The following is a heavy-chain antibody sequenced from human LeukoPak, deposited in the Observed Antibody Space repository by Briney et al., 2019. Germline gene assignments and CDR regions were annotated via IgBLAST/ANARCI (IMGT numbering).Heavy chain of an antibody. Sequence: ASVKVSCKASGYPFTSYNINWVRQATGQGLEWMGWMNTNSGNTGYSQNFQGRVTMTRDTSINTAYMELSSLMSEDAAVYYCARGLPKAVFGVVIEDWGQGTLVTVSS. J-gene: IGHJ4*02. CDR2: MNTNSGNT. CDR1: GYPFTSYN. D-gene: IGHD3-3*01. CDR3: ARGLPKAVFGVVIED. V-gene: IGHV1-8*01.